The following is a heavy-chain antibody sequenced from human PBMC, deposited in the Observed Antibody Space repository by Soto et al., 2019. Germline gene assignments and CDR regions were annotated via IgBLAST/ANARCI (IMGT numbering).Heavy chain of an antibody. Sequence: PSETLSLTCTVSDGSISTYFCNWIRQPAGKGLEWIGRIDNSGNTNYNPSLKSRVTMSADTSRNQFSLKLNSVTAADTAVYYCASLDVWGQGTTVTVSS. CDR2: IDNSGNT. J-gene: IGHJ6*02. CDR3: ASLDV. CDR1: DGSISTYF. V-gene: IGHV4-4*07.